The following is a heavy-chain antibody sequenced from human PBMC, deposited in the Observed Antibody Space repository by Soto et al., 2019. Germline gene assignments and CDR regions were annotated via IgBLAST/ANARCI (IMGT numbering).Heavy chain of an antibody. Sequence: EVQLLESGGGLVQPGGSLRLSCAASGFTFSSYAMSWVRQAPGKGLEWVSAISGSGGSTYYADSVKGRFTISRDNSKNPLYLQMNSLRAEDTAVYYCASRLASSYGRIDYWGQVTLVTVSS. CDR2: ISGSGGST. CDR1: GFTFSSYA. CDR3: ASRLASSYGRIDY. V-gene: IGHV3-23*01. D-gene: IGHD5-18*01. J-gene: IGHJ4*02.